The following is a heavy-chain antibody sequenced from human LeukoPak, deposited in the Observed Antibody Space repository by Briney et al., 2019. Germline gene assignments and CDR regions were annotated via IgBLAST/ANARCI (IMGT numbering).Heavy chain of an antibody. CDR2: ISSSGSTI. Sequence: GGSLRLSCAASGFTFTMYGMNWVRQAPGKGLEWVSYISSSGSTIYYADSVKGRFTISRDNAKNSLYLQMNSLRAEDTAVYYCARDRPDPHYYGSGGTGFDYWGQGTLVTVSS. V-gene: IGHV3-48*04. J-gene: IGHJ4*02. D-gene: IGHD3-10*01. CDR1: GFTFTMYG. CDR3: ARDRPDPHYYGSGGTGFDY.